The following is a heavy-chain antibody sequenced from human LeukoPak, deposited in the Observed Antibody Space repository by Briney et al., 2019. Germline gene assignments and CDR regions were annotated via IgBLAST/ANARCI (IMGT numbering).Heavy chain of an antibody. J-gene: IGHJ4*02. CDR2: IDPEDGAT. V-gene: IGHV1-69-2*01. CDR1: GYTFIDSF. D-gene: IGHD2/OR15-2a*01. Sequence: ASVKVSCKTSGYTFIDSFIHWMQQAPGKGFEWMGLIDPEDGATEYAERFQGRVTITADRSTDTAYLELTSLTSDDTAVYFCAARMRFWGQGTRVTVSS. CDR3: AARMRF.